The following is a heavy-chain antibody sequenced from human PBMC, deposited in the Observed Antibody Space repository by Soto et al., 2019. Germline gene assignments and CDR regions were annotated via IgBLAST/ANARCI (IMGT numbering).Heavy chain of an antibody. J-gene: IGHJ5*02. CDR3: ARVTLKAGNWFDP. CDR2: INPNSRGT. CDR1: VYTLTNYF. Sequence: SVKVSCNASVYTLTNYFIHSVRQAPGQGFEWMGWINPNSRGTNYAHKFQGRVTMTRDTSNSTAYMEMRGLTSDDTAVYYCARVTLKAGNWFDPWGQGTLVTVPS. V-gene: IGHV1-2*07.